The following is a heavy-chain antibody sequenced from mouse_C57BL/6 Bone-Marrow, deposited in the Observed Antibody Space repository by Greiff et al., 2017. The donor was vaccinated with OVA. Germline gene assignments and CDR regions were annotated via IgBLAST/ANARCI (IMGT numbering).Heavy chain of an antibody. CDR2: ISDGGSYT. J-gene: IGHJ3*01. CDR3: ARAGDGYYPFAY. V-gene: IGHV5-4*01. Sequence: EVHLVESGGGLVKPGGSLKLSCAASGFTFSSYAMSWVRQTPEKRLEWVATISDGGSYTYYPDNVKGRFTISRDNAKNNLYLQMSHLKSEDTAMYYCARAGDGYYPFAYWGQGTLVTVSA. CDR1: GFTFSSYA. D-gene: IGHD2-3*01.